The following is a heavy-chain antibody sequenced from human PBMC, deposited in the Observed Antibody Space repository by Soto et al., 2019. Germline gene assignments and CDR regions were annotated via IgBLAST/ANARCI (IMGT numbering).Heavy chain of an antibody. J-gene: IGHJ4*02. D-gene: IGHD5-12*01. Sequence: QVQLVESGGGVVQPGRSLRLSCAASGFTFNNYIIHWVRQAPGKGLEWVAVISNDGSNTYYAASVKGRFTISRDNSRNTLYLQMNSLRPEDTAVYYCARGYSGYAFCDYWGQGTLVTVSS. CDR3: ARGYSGYAFCDY. V-gene: IGHV3-30-3*01. CDR1: GFTFNNYI. CDR2: ISNDGSNT.